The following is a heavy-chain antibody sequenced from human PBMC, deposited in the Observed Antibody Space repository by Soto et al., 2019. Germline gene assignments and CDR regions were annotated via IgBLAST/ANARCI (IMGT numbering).Heavy chain of an antibody. V-gene: IGHV3-15*01. CDR2: IKSKTDGGTT. J-gene: IGHJ4*02. D-gene: IGHD2-2*01. CDR3: TTEGDCSSTSCYGSGGAGY. Sequence: GGSLRLSCAASGFTFSNAWMSWVRQAPGKGLEWVGRIKSKTDGGTTDYAAPVKGRFTISRDDSKNTLYLQMNSLKTEDTAVYYCTTEGDCSSTSCYGSGGAGYWGQGTLVTVSS. CDR1: GFTFSNAW.